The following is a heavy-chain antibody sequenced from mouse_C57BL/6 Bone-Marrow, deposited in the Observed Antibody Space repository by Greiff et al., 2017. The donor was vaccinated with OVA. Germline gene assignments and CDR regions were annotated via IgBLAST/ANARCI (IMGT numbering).Heavy chain of an antibody. J-gene: IGHJ4*01. CDR2: IDPSDSYT. CDR3: ARSGTTVVAQYYYAMDY. Sequence: QVQLQQPGAELVMPGASVKLSCKASGYTFTSYWMHWVKQRPGQGLEWIGEIDPSDSYTNYTQKFKGKSTLTVDKSSSTAYMQLSSLTSEDSAVYYCARSGTTVVAQYYYAMDYWGQGTSVTVSS. V-gene: IGHV1-69*01. CDR1: GYTFTSYW. D-gene: IGHD1-1*01.